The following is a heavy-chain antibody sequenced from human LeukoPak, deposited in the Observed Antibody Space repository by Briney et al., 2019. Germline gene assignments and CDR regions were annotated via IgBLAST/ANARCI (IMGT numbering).Heavy chain of an antibody. CDR1: GGTFSSYA. CDR3: ARTNFWSGYSAGPYYFDY. Sequence: SVKVSCKASGGTFSSYAISWVRQAPGQGLEWMGRIIPIFGTANHAQKFQGRVTITTDESTSTAYMELSSLRSEYTAVYYCARTNFWSGYSAGPYYFDYWGQGTLVTVSS. D-gene: IGHD3-3*01. CDR2: IIPIFGTA. V-gene: IGHV1-69*05. J-gene: IGHJ4*02.